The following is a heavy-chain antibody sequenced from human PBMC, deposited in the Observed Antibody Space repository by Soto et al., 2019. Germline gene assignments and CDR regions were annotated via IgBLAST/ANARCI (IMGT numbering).Heavy chain of an antibody. CDR2: IYYRGST. Sequence: KPSETLSLTCTVSGGSISSGGYYWSWIRQHPGKGLECIGYIYYRGSTYYNPSLKSRVTISVDTSKNQFSPKLTSVTAADTAVYYCARDGGSQGYGMDVWGQGTTVTVSS. D-gene: IGHD3-16*01. CDR1: GGSISSGGYY. CDR3: ARDGGSQGYGMDV. V-gene: IGHV4-31*03. J-gene: IGHJ6*02.